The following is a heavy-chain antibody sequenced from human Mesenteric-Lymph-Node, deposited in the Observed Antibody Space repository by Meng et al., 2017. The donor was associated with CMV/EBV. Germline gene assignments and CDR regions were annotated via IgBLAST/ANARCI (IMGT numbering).Heavy chain of an antibody. V-gene: IGHV3-48*04. CDR2: IGSSSSSNNI. Sequence: GGSLRLSCAASGFTFSSYSMNWVRQAPGKGLEWVSYIGSSSSSNNIYNEDSVKGRFTISRDNAKNLLYLQMDSLRAEDTAVYYCARGWDLYNWNYYYGMDVWGQGTTVTVSS. CDR1: GFTFSSYS. D-gene: IGHD1-20*01. CDR3: ARGWDLYNWNYYYGMDV. J-gene: IGHJ6*02.